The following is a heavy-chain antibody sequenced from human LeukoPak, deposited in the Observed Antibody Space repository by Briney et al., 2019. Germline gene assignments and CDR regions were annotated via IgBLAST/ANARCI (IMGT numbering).Heavy chain of an antibody. Sequence: GGSLRLSCGASGFTFSSYSMNWVRQAPGKGLEWVSSISSSSSYIYYADSVKGRFTISRDNAKNSLYLQMNSLTAEDTAVYYCARGGLHYDILTGYYNWGQGTLVTVSS. CDR1: GFTFSSYS. D-gene: IGHD3-9*01. V-gene: IGHV3-21*01. CDR2: ISSSSSYI. CDR3: ARGGLHYDILTGYYN. J-gene: IGHJ4*02.